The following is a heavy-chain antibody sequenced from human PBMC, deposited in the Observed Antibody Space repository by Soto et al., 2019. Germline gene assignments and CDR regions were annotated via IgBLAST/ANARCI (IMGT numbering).Heavy chain of an antibody. CDR2: INPNSGGT. CDR1: GYTFTNYG. Sequence: ASVKVSCKASGYTFTNYGISWVRQAPGQGLEWMGWINPNSGGTNYAQKFQGWVTMTRDTSISTAYMELSRLRSDATAVYYCARQWVSYGMDVWGQGTTVTV. CDR3: ARQWVSYGMDV. J-gene: IGHJ6*02. D-gene: IGHD1-26*01. V-gene: IGHV1-2*04.